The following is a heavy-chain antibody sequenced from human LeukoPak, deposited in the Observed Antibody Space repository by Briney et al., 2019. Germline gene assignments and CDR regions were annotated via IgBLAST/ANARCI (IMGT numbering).Heavy chain of an antibody. CDR1: GGTFSSYA. CDR2: IIPIFGTA. CDR3: ARAPYYYGSRIYYYYMDV. J-gene: IGHJ6*03. V-gene: IGHV1-69*05. Sequence: ASVKVSCKASGGTFSSYAISWVRQAPGQGLEWVGGIIPIFGTANYAQKFQGRVTITTDESTSTAYMELSSLRSEDTAVYYCARAPYYYGSRIYYYYMDVWGKGTTVTVSS. D-gene: IGHD3-10*01.